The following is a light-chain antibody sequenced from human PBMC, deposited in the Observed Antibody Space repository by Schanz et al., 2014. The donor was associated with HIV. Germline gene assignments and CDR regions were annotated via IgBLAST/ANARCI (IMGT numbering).Light chain of an antibody. Sequence: EIVLTQSPGTLSLSPGERATLSCRASQTIRSNYLAWYQQKPGQAPRLLIYGASNRATGIPDRFSGSGSGTDFTLTISRLEPEDFTVYYCQQYSASPRTFGQGTKVEIK. J-gene: IGKJ1*01. CDR2: GAS. V-gene: IGKV3-20*01. CDR3: QQYSASPRT. CDR1: QTIRSNY.